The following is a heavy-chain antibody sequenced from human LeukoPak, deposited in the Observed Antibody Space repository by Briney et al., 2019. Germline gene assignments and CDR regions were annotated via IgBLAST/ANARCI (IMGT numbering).Heavy chain of an antibody. CDR1: VGSVSSGSYY. V-gene: IGHV4-61*01. CDR3: ARDDSDAFDI. CDR2: IYYSRST. J-gene: IGHJ3*02. Sequence: SETLSLTCTVSVGSVSSGSYYWSWIRQPPGKGLEWIGYIYYSRSTNYNPSLKSRVTISVDTSKNQFSLKLSSVTAADTAVYYCARDDSDAFDIWGQGTMVSVSS. D-gene: IGHD3-22*01.